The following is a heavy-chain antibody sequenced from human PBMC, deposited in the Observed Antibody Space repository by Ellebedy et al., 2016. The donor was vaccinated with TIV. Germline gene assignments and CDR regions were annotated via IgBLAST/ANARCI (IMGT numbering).Heavy chain of an antibody. CDR3: TTDVPHCRGDTCYNAFEI. Sequence: GGSLRLSCAASGFTFSSAWMHWVRQAPGKGLEWVGRIKSENDGGAVDYAAPVKGRFTISRDNSKNTLYLQMNSLKTEDTAAYYCTTDVPHCRGDTCYNAFEIWGQGTMVTVSS. CDR1: GFTFSSAW. D-gene: IGHD2-15*01. CDR2: IKSENDGGAV. V-gene: IGHV3-15*01. J-gene: IGHJ3*02.